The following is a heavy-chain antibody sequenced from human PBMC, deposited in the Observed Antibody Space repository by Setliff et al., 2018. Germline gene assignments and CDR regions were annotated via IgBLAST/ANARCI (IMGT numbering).Heavy chain of an antibody. CDR3: ARSYYYNSSASNWFDP. Sequence: ASVKVSCKASGYTFTDYYMHWVRQAPGQGLEWMGRINPNSGGTNYAQKFQGRVTMTRDTSISTAYMELSRLRSDDTAVYYCARSYYYNSSASNWFDPWGQGTLVTVS. CDR1: GYTFTDYY. D-gene: IGHD3-22*01. J-gene: IGHJ5*02. CDR2: INPNSGGT. V-gene: IGHV1-2*06.